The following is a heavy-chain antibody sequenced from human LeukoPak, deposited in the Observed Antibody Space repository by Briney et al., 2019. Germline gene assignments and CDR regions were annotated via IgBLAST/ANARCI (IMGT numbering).Heavy chain of an antibody. CDR2: KWYDGSNK. CDR3: AGGAYYFDY. V-gene: IGHV3-33*01. CDR1: GFTFSSYG. J-gene: IGHJ4*02. Sequence: PGGSLRLSCAASGFTFSSYGMHWVRQAPGKGLEWVAVKWYDGSNKYYADSVKGRFTISRDNSKNTLYLQMNSLRAEDTAVYYCAGGAYYFDYWGQGTLVTVSS. D-gene: IGHD3-16*01.